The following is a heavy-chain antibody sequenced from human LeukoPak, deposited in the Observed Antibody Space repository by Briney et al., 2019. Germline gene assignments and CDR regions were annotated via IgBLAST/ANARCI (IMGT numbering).Heavy chain of an antibody. CDR3: ARSWAAAYYYYGMDV. Sequence: ASVKVSCKASGYTFTSYDINCVRQAPGQGLEWMGWMNPNSGNTGYAQKFQGRVTMTRNTSISTAYMELSSLRSEDTAVYYCARSWAAAYYYYGMDVWGQGTTVTVSS. CDR2: MNPNSGNT. J-gene: IGHJ6*02. CDR1: GYTFTSYD. V-gene: IGHV1-8*01. D-gene: IGHD6-13*01.